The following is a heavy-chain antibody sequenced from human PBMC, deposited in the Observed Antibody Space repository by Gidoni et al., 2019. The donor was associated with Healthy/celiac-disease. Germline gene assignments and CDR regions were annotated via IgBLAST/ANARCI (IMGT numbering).Heavy chain of an antibody. CDR3: ANNWNDGDYYYYYMDV. CDR2: ISGSGGST. D-gene: IGHD1-20*01. CDR1: GFTFSCYA. J-gene: IGHJ6*03. Sequence: EVHLLESGAGLVQPGGSLRLSFAASGFTFSCYAMSWVRQAPGKGLGWVSAISGSGGSTYYADSVKGRFTISRDNSKNTLYLQMNSLRAEDTAVYYCANNWNDGDYYYYYMDVWGKGTTVTVSS. V-gene: IGHV3-23*01.